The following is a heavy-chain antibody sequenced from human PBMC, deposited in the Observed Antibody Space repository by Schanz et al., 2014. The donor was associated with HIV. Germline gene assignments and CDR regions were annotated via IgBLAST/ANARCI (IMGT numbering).Heavy chain of an antibody. D-gene: IGHD3-3*01. CDR1: GYTFSAYD. Sequence: QVQLVQSGAEVKKPGASVEVSCEASGYTFSAYDINWVRQAPGQGLAWMGWMNPESGNTGYARKFQGRVTVTINTSKRTIYMELRGLTSEDAAVYYCARAGLWYNSGDYYGSAFDVWGPGTAVTVAS. CDR2: MNPESGNT. J-gene: IGHJ3*01. CDR3: ARAGLWYNSGDYYGSAFDV. V-gene: IGHV1-8*02.